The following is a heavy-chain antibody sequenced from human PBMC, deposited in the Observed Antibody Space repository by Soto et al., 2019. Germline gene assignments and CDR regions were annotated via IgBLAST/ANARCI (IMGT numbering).Heavy chain of an antibody. CDR2: ISYDGSNK. Sequence: QMQLVESGGGVVQPGRSLRLSCAASGFTFSSYGMHWVRQAPGKGLAWVTVISYDGSNKYYADSVKGRFTISRDNSKNTLYLQRNILRAEDTAVYYCAKDAVAAYGMDVWGQGTTVTVSS. CDR1: GFTFSSYG. J-gene: IGHJ6*02. CDR3: AKDAVAAYGMDV. V-gene: IGHV3-30*18. D-gene: IGHD6-19*01.